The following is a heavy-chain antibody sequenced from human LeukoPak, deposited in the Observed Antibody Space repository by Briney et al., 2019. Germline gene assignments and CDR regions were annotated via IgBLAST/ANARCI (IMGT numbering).Heavy chain of an antibody. D-gene: IGHD4-17*01. CDR3: AKGSYGDYRVANY. J-gene: IGHJ4*02. V-gene: IGHV3-23*01. CDR1: GFTFNIYA. Sequence: PGGSLRLSCEGSGFTFNIYAMCWVRQVPGKGLEWVSCISDSGGSTNSADSVKGRFTISRDNSKNTLYLHMDSLRAEDTAIYYCAKGSYGDYRVANYWGQGTLVTVSS. CDR2: ISDSGGST.